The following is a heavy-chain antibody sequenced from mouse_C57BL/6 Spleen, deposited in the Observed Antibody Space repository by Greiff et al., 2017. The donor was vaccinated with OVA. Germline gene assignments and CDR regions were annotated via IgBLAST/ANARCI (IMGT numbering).Heavy chain of an antibody. CDR2: IDPETGGT. Sequence: VQLKESGAELVRPGASVTLSCKASGYTFTDYEMHWVKQTPVHGLEWIGAIDPETGGTAYNQKFKGKAILTADKSSSTAYMELRSLTSEDSAVYYCTRDAPFAYWGQGTLVTVSA. CDR3: TRDAPFAY. J-gene: IGHJ3*01. V-gene: IGHV1-15*01. CDR1: GYTFTDYE.